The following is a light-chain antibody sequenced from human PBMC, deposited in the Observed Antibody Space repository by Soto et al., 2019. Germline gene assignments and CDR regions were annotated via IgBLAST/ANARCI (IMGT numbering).Light chain of an antibody. CDR2: AAS. Sequence: QMTQSPSSLSASVGGGVTITCRASQDIRNNLAWYQQIPGKAPKLLISAASSLQSGVPSRFSGSGSGTDFSLTVSGLQPEDSATYSCQQAKSFPLTFGGGTKVEIK. J-gene: IGKJ4*01. V-gene: IGKV1-12*01. CDR1: QDIRNN. CDR3: QQAKSFPLT.